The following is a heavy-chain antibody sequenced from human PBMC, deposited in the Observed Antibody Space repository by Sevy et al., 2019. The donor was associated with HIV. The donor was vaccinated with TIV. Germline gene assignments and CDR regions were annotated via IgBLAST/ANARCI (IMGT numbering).Heavy chain of an antibody. Sequence: GGSLRLSCAASGFIFSYYGMHWVRQAPGKGLEWLSSISDDSRYIYYSDSVKGRFTISRANAKNLLFLQMNNLRVEDTAIYYCARDFTIFGVVSGIAYWGQGTWSPSPQ. CDR2: ISDDSRYI. J-gene: IGHJ4*02. CDR3: ARDFTIFGVVSGIAY. V-gene: IGHV3-21*04. D-gene: IGHD3-3*01. CDR1: GFIFSYYG.